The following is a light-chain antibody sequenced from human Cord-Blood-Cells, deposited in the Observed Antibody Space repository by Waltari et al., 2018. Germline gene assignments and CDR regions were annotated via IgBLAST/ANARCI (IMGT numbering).Light chain of an antibody. Sequence: DIKMTQYASTLSAFVGDRVTITCRVSQSISSWLAWYQQKPGKAPKLLIYKASSLESWVPSRFSGSGSGTECTLTISSLQPDDFATYYCQQYNSYSRSFGQGTKLEIK. CDR3: QQYNSYSRS. J-gene: IGKJ2*04. CDR2: KAS. V-gene: IGKV1-5*03. CDR1: QSISSW.